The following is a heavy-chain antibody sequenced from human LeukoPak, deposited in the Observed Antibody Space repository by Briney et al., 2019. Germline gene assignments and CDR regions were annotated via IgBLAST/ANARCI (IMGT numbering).Heavy chain of an antibody. J-gene: IGHJ5*02. CDR1: GDTFTSYG. D-gene: IGHD3-3*01. CDR3: ARDRSRNYDFWSGPQPDWFDA. Sequence: ASVKLSCKASGDTFTSYGISWGRQAPGQGHELMGCSSAYNGNTNYAQKLQGRVTMTTNTSTNTPYMEVRRVRSDDTAVYYCARDRSRNYDFWSGPQPDWFDAWGQGTLVTVSS. CDR2: SSAYNGNT. V-gene: IGHV1-18*01.